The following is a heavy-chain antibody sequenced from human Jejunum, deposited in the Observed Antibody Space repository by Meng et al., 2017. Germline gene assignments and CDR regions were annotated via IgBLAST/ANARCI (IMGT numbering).Heavy chain of an antibody. J-gene: IGHJ4*02. V-gene: IGHV4-59*01. CDR3: ARAMLAYTGYNWHFDY. D-gene: IGHD5-12*01. CDR2: IYYSGST. Sequence: GSLRLSCTVSGGSISSYYWSWIRQPPGKGLEWIGYIYYSGSTNYNPSLKSRVTISVDTSKNHFSLKLSSVTAADTAVYYCARAMLAYTGYNWHFDYWGQGTLATVSS. CDR1: GGSISSYY.